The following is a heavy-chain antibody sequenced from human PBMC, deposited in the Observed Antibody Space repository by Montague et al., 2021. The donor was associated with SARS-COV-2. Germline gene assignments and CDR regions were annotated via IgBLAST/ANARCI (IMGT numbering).Heavy chain of an antibody. CDR1: GFTFSDYY. D-gene: IGHD1-26*01. V-gene: IGHV3-11*01. J-gene: IGHJ4*02. Sequence: SLSLSWAASGFTFSDYYMSWIRQAPGKGLEWVSYISSSGSTIYYADSVKGRFTISRDNAKNSLYLQMNSLRAEDTAIYYCARESGSGSYYDYFDYWGQGTLVTVSS. CDR3: ARESGSGSYYDYFDY. CDR2: ISSSGSTI.